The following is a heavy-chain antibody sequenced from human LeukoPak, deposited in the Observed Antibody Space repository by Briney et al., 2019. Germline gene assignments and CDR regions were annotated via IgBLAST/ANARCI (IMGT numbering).Heavy chain of an antibody. CDR3: ARSGGYCSSTSCYRRFDP. Sequence: ASVKVSCKASGYTFTGYYMHWVRQAPGQGLEWMGWINPNSGGTNYARKFQGRVTMTRDTSISTAYMELSRLRSDDTAVYYCARSGGYCSSTSCYRRFDPWGQGTLVTVSS. CDR1: GYTFTGYY. D-gene: IGHD2-2*01. J-gene: IGHJ5*02. V-gene: IGHV1-2*02. CDR2: INPNSGGT.